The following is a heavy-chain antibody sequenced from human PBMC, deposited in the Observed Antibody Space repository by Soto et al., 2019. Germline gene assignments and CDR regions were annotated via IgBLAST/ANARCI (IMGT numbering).Heavy chain of an antibody. V-gene: IGHV3-30*18. CDR1: GFTFSSYG. CDR3: AKDQYYYGSGSSGGGMDV. D-gene: IGHD3-10*01. J-gene: IGHJ6*02. Sequence: QVQLVESGGGVVQPGRSLRLSCAASGFTFSSYGMHWVRQAPGKGLEWVAVISYDGSNKYYADSVKGRFTISRDNSKNTLYLQMNSLRAEDTAVYYCAKDQYYYGSGSSGGGMDVWGQGTTVTVSS. CDR2: ISYDGSNK.